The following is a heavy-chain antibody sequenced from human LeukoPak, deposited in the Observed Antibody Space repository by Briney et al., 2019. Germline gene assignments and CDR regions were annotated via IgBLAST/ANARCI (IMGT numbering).Heavy chain of an antibody. J-gene: IGHJ4*02. V-gene: IGHV4-4*07. CDR1: GGSISSHY. CDR2: IYSSGST. Sequence: SETLSLTCTVSGGSISSHYWSWIRQPAGKGLEWIGRIYSSGSTNYSPSLKSRVTMSVDTSKTQFSLRLSSVTAADTAVYYCARGPDTRGYSYYFDYWGQGTLVSVSS. D-gene: IGHD5-18*01. CDR3: ARGPDTRGYSYYFDY.